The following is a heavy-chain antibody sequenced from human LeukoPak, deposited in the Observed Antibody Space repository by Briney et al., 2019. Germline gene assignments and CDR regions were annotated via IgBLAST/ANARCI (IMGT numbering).Heavy chain of an antibody. V-gene: IGHV4-59*08. CDR3: ARSSRYDIWTGYPY. J-gene: IGHJ4*02. D-gene: IGHD3-9*01. CDR2: IYYRGST. Sequence: SETLSLTCTVSGGSISNYYWSWIRQPPGKGLEWIGYIYYRGSTNYNPSLKSRVTISVDTSKNQFSLKLSSVTAADTAVYYCARSSRYDIWTGYPYWGQGTLVTVSP. CDR1: GGSISNYY.